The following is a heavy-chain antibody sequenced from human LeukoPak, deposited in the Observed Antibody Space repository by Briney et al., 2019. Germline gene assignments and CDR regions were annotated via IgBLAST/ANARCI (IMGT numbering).Heavy chain of an antibody. CDR2: ISGSGGST. J-gene: IGHJ4*02. Sequence: GGSLRLSCAASGFTFSGYAMSWVRRAPGKGLEWVSAISGSGGSTYYADSVKGRFTISRHNSKNTLYLQMNSLRAEDTAVYYCAKDPAALGGCDWGQGTLVTVSS. D-gene: IGHD6-25*01. V-gene: IGHV3-23*01. CDR3: AKDPAALGGCD. CDR1: GFTFSGYA.